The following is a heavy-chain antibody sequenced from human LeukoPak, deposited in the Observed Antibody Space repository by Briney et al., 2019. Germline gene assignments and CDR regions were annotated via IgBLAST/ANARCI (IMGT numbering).Heavy chain of an antibody. CDR2: INPNSVDT. D-gene: IGHD1-26*01. J-gene: IGHJ3*02. V-gene: IGHV1-2*02. CDR1: GYTFTDYY. Sequence: ASVKVSCKTSGYTFTDYYIHWVRQAPGQGLEWMGWINPNSVDTRYAQKFQDRVTMTRDTSITTAYIELSGLRSDDTALHYCARGSEVGGTEKNALDIWGQGTMVIVSS. CDR3: ARGSEVGGTEKNALDI.